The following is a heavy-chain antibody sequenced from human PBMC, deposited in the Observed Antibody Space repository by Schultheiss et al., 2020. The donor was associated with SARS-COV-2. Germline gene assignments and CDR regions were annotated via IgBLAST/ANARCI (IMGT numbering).Heavy chain of an antibody. Sequence: GGSLRLSCAASGFTFSSYAMSWVRQAPGKGLEWVSAISGSGGSTYYADSVKGRFTISRDNSKNTLYLQMNSLRAEDTAVYYCAIDGTPYGDYVPTHFDYWGQGTLVTVSS. CDR2: ISGSGGST. V-gene: IGHV3-23*01. CDR3: AIDGTPYGDYVPTHFDY. D-gene: IGHD4-17*01. CDR1: GFTFSSYA. J-gene: IGHJ4*02.